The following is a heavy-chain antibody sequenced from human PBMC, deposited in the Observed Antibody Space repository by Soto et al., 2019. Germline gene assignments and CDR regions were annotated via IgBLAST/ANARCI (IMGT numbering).Heavy chain of an antibody. CDR3: ARVPDR. CDR1: GGSISGHY. V-gene: IGHV4-34*01. CDR2: INHSGRT. D-gene: IGHD2-2*01. Sequence: SETLSLTCAVYGGSISGHYWNWIRQPPGKGLEWIGEINHSGRTNYNPSLKSRVTISVDRSKNQFSLKLSSVTAADTAVYYCARVPDRWGQGTLVTVSS. J-gene: IGHJ5*02.